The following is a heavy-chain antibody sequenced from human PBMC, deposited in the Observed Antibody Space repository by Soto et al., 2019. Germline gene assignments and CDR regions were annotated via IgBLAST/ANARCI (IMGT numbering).Heavy chain of an antibody. V-gene: IGHV3-23*01. Sequence: PGGSLRLSCAASGFTFSSYAMSWVRQAPGKGLEWVSAISGSGGSTYYADSVKGRFTISRDNSKNTLYLQMNSLRAQATDVYYCARAYNWNYMGAFDIWGQGTMVTVSS. CDR3: ARAYNWNYMGAFDI. J-gene: IGHJ3*02. CDR2: ISGSGGST. D-gene: IGHD1-7*01. CDR1: GFTFSSYA.